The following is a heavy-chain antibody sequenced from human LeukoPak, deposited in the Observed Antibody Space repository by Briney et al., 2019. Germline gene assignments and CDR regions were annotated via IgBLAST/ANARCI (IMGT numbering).Heavy chain of an antibody. D-gene: IGHD2-15*01. Sequence: SVKVSCKASGGTFSSYAISWVRQAPGQGLEWMGGIIPIFGTANYAQKSQGRVTITADKSTSTAYMELSSLRSEDTAVYYCARADCSGGSCYTGIDYWGQGTLVTVSS. CDR1: GGTFSSYA. CDR2: IIPIFGTA. V-gene: IGHV1-69*06. CDR3: ARADCSGGSCYTGIDY. J-gene: IGHJ4*02.